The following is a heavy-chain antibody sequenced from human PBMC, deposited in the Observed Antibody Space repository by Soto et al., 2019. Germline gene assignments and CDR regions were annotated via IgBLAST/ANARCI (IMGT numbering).Heavy chain of an antibody. J-gene: IGHJ5*02. V-gene: IGHV4-31*03. CDR2: IYYTSTS. Sequence: PWETLSLTCTVSGGTFSNANYYWSRNRHHPGKGLEWIGYIYYTSTSYYSPSLESRVAISVDTSQNQFTLKLGAVTAADTAVYFCARASRSRCVDRSCPAWFDPWGQGTLVTVSS. CDR1: GGTFSNANYY. CDR3: ARASRSRCVDRSCPAWFDP. D-gene: IGHD3-16*01.